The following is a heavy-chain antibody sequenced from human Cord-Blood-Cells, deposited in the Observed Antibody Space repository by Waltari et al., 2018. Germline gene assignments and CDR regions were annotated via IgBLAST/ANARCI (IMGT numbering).Heavy chain of an antibody. CDR1: GGSFSGYY. Sequence: QVQLQQWGAGLLKPSETLSLTCAVYGGSFSGYYWSWIRQPPGKVLEWIGEINHRGSTNYNPSLKGRVTRSVDTSKNQFSLKLSSVTAADTAVYYCARTLYDSSGYYSDAFDIWGQGTMVTVSS. J-gene: IGHJ3*02. CDR2: INHRGST. V-gene: IGHV4-34*01. CDR3: ARTLYDSSGYYSDAFDI. D-gene: IGHD3-22*01.